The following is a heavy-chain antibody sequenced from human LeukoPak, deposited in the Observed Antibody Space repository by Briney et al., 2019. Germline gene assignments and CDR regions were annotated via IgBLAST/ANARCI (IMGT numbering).Heavy chain of an antibody. CDR1: GFTFSSYS. Sequence: EGSLRLSCAASGFTFSSYSMNWVRQAPGKGLEWVSSISSSSSYIYYADSVKGRFTISRDNAKNSLYLQMNSLRAEDTAVYYCARDNDCGGDCYSVGFDYWGQGTLVTVSS. J-gene: IGHJ4*02. CDR3: ARDNDCGGDCYSVGFDY. CDR2: ISSSSSYI. V-gene: IGHV3-21*01. D-gene: IGHD2-21*02.